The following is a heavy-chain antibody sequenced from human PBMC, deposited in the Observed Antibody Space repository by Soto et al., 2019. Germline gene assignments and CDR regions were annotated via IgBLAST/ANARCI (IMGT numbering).Heavy chain of an antibody. D-gene: IGHD4-17*01. Sequence: QVQLQESGPGLVKPSQTLSLTCTVSGGSISSGDYYWSWIRQPPGKGLEWIGYIYYSGSTYYNPSLTSRVTISVDTSKNQFSLKLSSVTAADTAVYYCARERLGDYGNYYYYGMDLWGQGTTVTVSS. V-gene: IGHV4-30-4*01. CDR2: IYYSGST. CDR3: ARERLGDYGNYYYYGMDL. CDR1: GGSISSGDYY. J-gene: IGHJ6*02.